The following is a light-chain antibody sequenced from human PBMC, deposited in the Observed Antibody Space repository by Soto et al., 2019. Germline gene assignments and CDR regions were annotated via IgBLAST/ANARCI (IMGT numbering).Light chain of an antibody. CDR2: AAS. Sequence: DIQMTQSPSSLSASVGDRVTITCRASESIGRHLNWYQQKPGKAPKLLIYAASSLQNGVPSRFRGGGSVTDFTLTISNLQPEDFATYNCQQTYSTLAITVGQGTRLEIK. V-gene: IGKV1-39*01. CDR3: QQTYSTLAIT. CDR1: ESIGRH. J-gene: IGKJ5*01.